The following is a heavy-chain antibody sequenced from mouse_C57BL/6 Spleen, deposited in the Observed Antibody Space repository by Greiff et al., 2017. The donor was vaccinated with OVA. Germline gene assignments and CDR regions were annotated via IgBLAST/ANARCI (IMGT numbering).Heavy chain of an antibody. CDR2: INYDGSST. D-gene: IGHD1-1*01. CDR3: ARRRSYGSSYWYFDV. V-gene: IGHV5-16*01. CDR1: GFTFSDYY. Sequence: EVHLVESEGGLVQPGSSMKLSCTASGFTFSDYYMAWVRQVPEKGLEWVANINYDGSSTYYLDSLKSRFIISRDNAKNILYLQMSSLKSEDTATYYCARRRSYGSSYWYFDVWGTGTTVTVSS. J-gene: IGHJ1*03.